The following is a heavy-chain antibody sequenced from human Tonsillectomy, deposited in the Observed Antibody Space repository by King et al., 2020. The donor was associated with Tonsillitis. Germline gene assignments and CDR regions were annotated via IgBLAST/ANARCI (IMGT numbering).Heavy chain of an antibody. J-gene: IGHJ4*02. Sequence: VQLVESGGGVVQPGRSLRLSCAASGFTFSTYAMHWVRRAPGKGLEWAAVISYDGRNKYYADSVKGRFTISRDNSKNTLYLQMNSLRAEDTAVYYCARESPDYFFDYWGQGTLVTVSS. CDR1: GFTFSTYA. V-gene: IGHV3-30*04. CDR2: ISYDGRNK. CDR3: ARESPDYFFDY.